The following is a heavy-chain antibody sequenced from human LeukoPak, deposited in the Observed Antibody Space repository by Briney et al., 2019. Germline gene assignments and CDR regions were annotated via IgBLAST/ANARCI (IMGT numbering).Heavy chain of an antibody. CDR1: GYTFTGYY. D-gene: IGHD3-22*01. CDR3: ASLAYDSSGYYFFDY. Sequence: ASVKVSCKASGYTFTGYYMHWVRQAPGQGLEWMGWINPNSGGTNYAQKFQGRVTMTRDTSISTAYMELSRLRSDDTAVYYCASLAYDSSGYYFFDYWGQGALVTVSS. CDR2: INPNSGGT. V-gene: IGHV1-2*02. J-gene: IGHJ4*02.